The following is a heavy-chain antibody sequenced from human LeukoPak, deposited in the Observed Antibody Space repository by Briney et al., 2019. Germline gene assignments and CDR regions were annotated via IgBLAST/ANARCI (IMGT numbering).Heavy chain of an antibody. J-gene: IGHJ6*03. CDR1: GFTFSNAW. CDR2: IKGKTDGGTT. V-gene: IGHV3-15*01. Sequence: PGGSLRLPCAASGFTFSNAWMSWVRQAPGKGLEWVGRIKGKTDGGTTDYAAPVKGRFTISRDDSKNTLYLQMNSLKTEDTAVYYCTTVRQYEYYYYYYYMDVWGKGTTVTVSS. D-gene: IGHD4-11*01. CDR3: TTVRQYEYYYYYYYMDV.